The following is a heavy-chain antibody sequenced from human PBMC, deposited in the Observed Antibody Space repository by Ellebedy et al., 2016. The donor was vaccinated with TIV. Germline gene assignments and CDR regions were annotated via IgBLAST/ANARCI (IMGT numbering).Heavy chain of an antibody. CDR1: GFTLSAYG. CDR3: AKRSAAGREAGAFDI. Sequence: GESLKISCAASGFTLSAYGMHWVRQAPGKGLEWVAVIRYDGNNKYYAESVKGRFTISRDNSKNTLFLQMNSLRAEDTAVYYCAKRSAAGREAGAFDIWGQGTMVTVSS. V-gene: IGHV3-30*02. D-gene: IGHD6-13*01. J-gene: IGHJ3*02. CDR2: IRYDGNNK.